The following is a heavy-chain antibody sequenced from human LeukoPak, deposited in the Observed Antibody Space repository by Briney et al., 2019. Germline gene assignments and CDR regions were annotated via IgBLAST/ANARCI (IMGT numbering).Heavy chain of an antibody. V-gene: IGHV3-74*01. CDR2: INSDGSST. CDR1: GFTFSSYW. Sequence: GGSLRLSCAASGFTFSSYWMHWVRQAPGKGLVWVSRINSDGSSTSYADSVKGRFTISRDNAKNSLYLQMNSLRAEDTAVYYCARVGVLRYFDEPTIWGQGTMVTVSS. J-gene: IGHJ3*02. D-gene: IGHD3-9*01. CDR3: ARVGVLRYFDEPTI.